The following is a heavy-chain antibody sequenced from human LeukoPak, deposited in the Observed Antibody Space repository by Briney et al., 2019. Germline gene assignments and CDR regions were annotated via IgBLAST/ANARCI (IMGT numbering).Heavy chain of an antibody. V-gene: IGHV3-30*02. J-gene: IGHJ4*02. Sequence: GGSLRLSCAASGFTFSSYGMHWVRQAPGKGLECVAFIRYDGSNKYYADSVKGRFTISRDNSKNTLYLQMNSLRAEDTAVYYCAKDEVYCSGGSCYHYWGQGTLVTVSS. CDR2: IRYDGSNK. CDR3: AKDEVYCSGGSCYHY. D-gene: IGHD2-15*01. CDR1: GFTFSSYG.